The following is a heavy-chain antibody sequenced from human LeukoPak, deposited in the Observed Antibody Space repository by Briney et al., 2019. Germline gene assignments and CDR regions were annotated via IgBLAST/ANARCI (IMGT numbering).Heavy chain of an antibody. D-gene: IGHD3-10*01. CDR2: ISAYNGNT. Sequence: ASVKVSCKASGYTFTSYGISWVRQAPGQGLEWMGWISAYNGNTNYAQKLQGRVTMTTDTSTSTAYMELSSLRSDDTAVYYCARAFLSESYLGNYYYYYMDVRGKGTTVTVSS. J-gene: IGHJ6*03. CDR3: ARAFLSESYLGNYYYYYMDV. V-gene: IGHV1-18*01. CDR1: GYTFTSYG.